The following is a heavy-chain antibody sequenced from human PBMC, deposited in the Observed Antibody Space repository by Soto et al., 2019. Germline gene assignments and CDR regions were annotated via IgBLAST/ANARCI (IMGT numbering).Heavy chain of an antibody. CDR1: GFTFSSYG. D-gene: IGHD5-12*01. V-gene: IGHV3-33*01. CDR3: ARNTVEMATYYFDY. J-gene: IGHJ4*02. Sequence: ESGGGVVQPGRSLRLSCAASGFTFSSYGMHWVRQAPGKGLEWVAVIWYDGSNKYYADSVKGRFTISRDNSKNTLYLQMNSLRAEDTAVYYCARNTVEMATYYFDYWGQGTLVTVSS. CDR2: IWYDGSNK.